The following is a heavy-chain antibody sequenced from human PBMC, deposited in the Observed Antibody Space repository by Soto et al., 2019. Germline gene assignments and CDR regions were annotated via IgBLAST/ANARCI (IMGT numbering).Heavy chain of an antibody. J-gene: IGHJ4*02. CDR3: AGERQWDPLPY. V-gene: IGHV1-18*01. CDR2: VSGYNRNT. Sequence: VQLVQSGAEVKKPGASVKVSCEAYGYTFRNYGITWVRQAPGQGLEWIGWVSGYNRNTNYAQKFEDRVTMTTDTSTSIAYLELRRLRIDDTAVYYCAGERQWDPLPYWGPGTLLVVS. D-gene: IGHD1-26*01. CDR1: GYTFRNYG.